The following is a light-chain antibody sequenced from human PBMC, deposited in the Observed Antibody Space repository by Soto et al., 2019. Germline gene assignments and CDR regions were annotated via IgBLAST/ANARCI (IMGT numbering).Light chain of an antibody. CDR3: SSYAGTSIPYVV. CDR1: SSDVGAYKY. V-gene: IGLV2-14*03. J-gene: IGLJ2*01. Sequence: QSALTQPASVSGSPGQSITISCTGTSSDVGAYKYVSWYQQHADKAPKLVIYDVSSRSSGISNRFSGSKSGNTASLTITGLQAEDEADDYCSSYAGTSIPYVVFGGGTKLTVL. CDR2: DVS.